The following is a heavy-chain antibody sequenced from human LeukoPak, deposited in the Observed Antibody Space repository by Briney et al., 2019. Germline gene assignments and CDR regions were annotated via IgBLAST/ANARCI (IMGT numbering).Heavy chain of an antibody. CDR3: ARARGDIVVVPAAIWFDP. CDR2: IKPNNGGT. V-gene: IGHV1-2*02. J-gene: IGHJ5*02. CDR1: GYTFTCYY. D-gene: IGHD2-2*01. Sequence: ASVTVSFKSSGYTFTCYYMHWVRQAPGQGLEWMGWIKPNNGGTNYAQKFQGRVTMTRDTSISTAYMELSRLRSDDTAVYYCARARGDIVVVPAAIWFDPWGQGTLVTVSS.